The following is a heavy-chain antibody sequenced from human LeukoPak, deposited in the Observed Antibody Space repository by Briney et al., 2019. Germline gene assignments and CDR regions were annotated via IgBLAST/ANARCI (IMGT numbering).Heavy chain of an antibody. CDR3: ARQYDFWSGLFDY. CDR2: IYPGDSDT. D-gene: IGHD3-3*01. J-gene: IGHJ4*02. Sequence: GESLKISCQGSGYSFTSYWIGWVRQMPGKGLEWMGIIYPGDSDTRYSPSSQGQVTISADKSISTAYLQWSGLKASDTAMYYCARQYDFWSGLFDYWGQGTLVTVSS. V-gene: IGHV5-51*01. CDR1: GYSFTSYW.